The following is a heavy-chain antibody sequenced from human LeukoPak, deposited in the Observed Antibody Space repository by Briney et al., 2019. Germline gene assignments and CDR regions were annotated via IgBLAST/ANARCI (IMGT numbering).Heavy chain of an antibody. CDR2: ISAYNGNT. Sequence: ASVKVSCKASGYTFTSYGISWVRQAPGQGLEWMGWISAYNGNTNYAQKLQGRVTMTRDTSTSTVYMELSSLRSEDTAVYYCARSSGSSSAFDIWGQGTMVTVSS. CDR3: ARSSGSSSAFDI. D-gene: IGHD6-6*01. CDR1: GYTFTSYG. V-gene: IGHV1-18*01. J-gene: IGHJ3*02.